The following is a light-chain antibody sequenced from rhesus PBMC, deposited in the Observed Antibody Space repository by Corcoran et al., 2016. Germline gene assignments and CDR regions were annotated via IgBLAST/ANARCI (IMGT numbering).Light chain of an antibody. CDR2: AAS. Sequence: DIQMTQSPSSLSASVGDTVTITCRASQDISDYLNWFQQRPGQAPKLLIYAASKLESGVPSRFSGRGSGTDFTLTISSLQPEDFAVYYCLQHNTFPLTFGGGTRVELK. J-gene: IGKJ4*01. CDR1: QDISDY. V-gene: IGKV1-28*03. CDR3: LQHNTFPLT.